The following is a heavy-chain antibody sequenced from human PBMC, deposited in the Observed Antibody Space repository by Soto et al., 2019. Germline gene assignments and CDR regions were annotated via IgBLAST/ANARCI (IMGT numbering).Heavy chain of an antibody. CDR3: ARLFTTSDYYYYGMDV. J-gene: IGHJ6*02. Sequence: SETLSLTCTVSGGSISSSSHYWGWIRQPPGKGLEWIGSIYYSGSTYYNPSLKSRVTISVDTSKNQFSLKLSSVTAADTAVYYCARLFTTSDYYYYGMDVWDQGTTVTVSS. CDR1: GGSISSSSHY. CDR2: IYYSGST. V-gene: IGHV4-39*01. D-gene: IGHD4-17*01.